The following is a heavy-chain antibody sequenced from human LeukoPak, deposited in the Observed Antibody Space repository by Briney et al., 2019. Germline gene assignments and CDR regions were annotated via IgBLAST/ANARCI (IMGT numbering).Heavy chain of an antibody. D-gene: IGHD5-18*01. V-gene: IGHV3-23*01. CDR1: GFTFSCYA. CDR3: AKGARYSYGDDY. CDR2: IRGSGGST. Sequence: GGALRLSCAAPGFTFSCYAMSWVRQAPGKVQERVSAIRGSGGSTYYADSVNGRFTISRDNSKHTLYLQMNSLRDEDTAVYYCAKGARYSYGDDYWGQGTLVTVSS. J-gene: IGHJ4*02.